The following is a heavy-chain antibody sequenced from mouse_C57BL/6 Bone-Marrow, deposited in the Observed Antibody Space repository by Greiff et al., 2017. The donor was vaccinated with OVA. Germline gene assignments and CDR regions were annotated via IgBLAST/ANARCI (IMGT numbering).Heavy chain of an antibody. V-gene: IGHV1-42*01. J-gene: IGHJ4*01. CDR1: GYSFTGYY. CDR3: APLSYYAMDY. Sequence: VQLKQSGPELVKPGASVKISCKASGYSFTGYYMNWVKQSPEKSLEWIGEINPSTGGTTYNQKFKAKATLTVDKSSSTAYMQLKSLTSEYSAVYYCAPLSYYAMDYWGQGTSVTVSS. CDR2: INPSTGGT.